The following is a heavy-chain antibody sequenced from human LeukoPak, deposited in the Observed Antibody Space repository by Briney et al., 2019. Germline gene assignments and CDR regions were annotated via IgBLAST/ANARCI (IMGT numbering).Heavy chain of an antibody. CDR1: GDSVSSSSAV. J-gene: IGHJ6*02. D-gene: IGHD6-19*01. Sequence: SQTLSLTRAVSGDSVSSSSAVWNWIRQSPSRGLEWLGRTYYRSKWHNEYAESVKSRISINSDTSKNQFSLQLNSVTPEDTAVYYCARVGYSSGCYYYYGMDVWGQGTTVTVSS. V-gene: IGHV6-1*01. CDR2: TYYRSKWHN. CDR3: ARVGYSSGCYYYYGMDV.